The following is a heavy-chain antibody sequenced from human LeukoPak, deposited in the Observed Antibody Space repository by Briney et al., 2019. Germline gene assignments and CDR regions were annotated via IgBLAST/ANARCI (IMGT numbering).Heavy chain of an antibody. Sequence: SETLSPTCTVSGASISSGSYYWVWIRQPPGKGLEWLGSMSYTWNTYNNPSLKSRVTISVDTSKNQFSLRLSSVTAADTAVYFCTRGTQGSSTWYPIWGQGTMVTVSS. V-gene: IGHV4-39*01. CDR3: TRGTQGSSTWYPI. CDR1: GASISSGSYY. D-gene: IGHD6-13*01. J-gene: IGHJ3*02. CDR2: MSYTWNT.